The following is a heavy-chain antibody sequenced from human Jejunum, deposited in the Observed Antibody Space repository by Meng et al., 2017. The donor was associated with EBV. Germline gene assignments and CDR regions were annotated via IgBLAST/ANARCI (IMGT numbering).Heavy chain of an antibody. Sequence: QGPRVQSGAKGTKPGASMKVSCQASGYTFTSYGISWVRQAPGQGREWMAWISAYNGKTNYAQNLQGRATLTTDTSTTTTYMELRSRRSDDTAVYYCARDGPDYGNYINFDYWGQGTLVTVSS. J-gene: IGHJ4*02. CDR3: ARDGPDYGNYINFDY. CDR2: ISAYNGKT. CDR1: GYTFTSYG. D-gene: IGHD4-11*01. V-gene: IGHV1-18*01.